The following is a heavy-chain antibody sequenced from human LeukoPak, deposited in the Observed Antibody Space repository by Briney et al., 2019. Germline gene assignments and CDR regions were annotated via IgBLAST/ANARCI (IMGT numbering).Heavy chain of an antibody. CDR1: GFNFSVHS. J-gene: IGHJ4*02. D-gene: IGHD3-9*01. CDR2: ISGSGGST. CDR3: AKDRFFDIFYSDY. Sequence: PGGSLRLSCAASGFNFSVHSMNWVRQALGKGLEWVSAISGSGGSTYYADSVKGRFTISRDNSKNTLYLQMNSLRAEDTAVYYCAKDRFFDIFYSDYWGQGTLVTVSS. V-gene: IGHV3-23*01.